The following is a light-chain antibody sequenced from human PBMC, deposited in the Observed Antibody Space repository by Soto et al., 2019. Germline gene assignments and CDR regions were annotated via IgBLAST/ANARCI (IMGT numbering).Light chain of an antibody. CDR1: ENIKNY. CDR3: AQIYSSQWT. J-gene: IGKJ1*01. CDR2: GAS. V-gene: IGKV1-39*01. Sequence: DIQVTQATSSRPASLGDRVTITCRASENIKNYLIWYQQKPGKAPKLLIYGASTLKTGVTSRFSGSGSGTDVTFTIGSLQPDDFETYYCAQIYSSQWTFGQGTRVDLK.